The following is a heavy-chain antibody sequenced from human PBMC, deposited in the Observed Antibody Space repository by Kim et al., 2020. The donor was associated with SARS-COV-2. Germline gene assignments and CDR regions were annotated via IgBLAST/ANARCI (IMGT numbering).Heavy chain of an antibody. V-gene: IGHV1-45*02. Sequence: TNDAQKFQDRVTITRDRSMSTAYMELSSLRSEDTAMYYCASSGSVGAFDIWGQGTMVTVSS. D-gene: IGHD2-15*01. CDR3: ASSGSVGAFDI. CDR2: T. J-gene: IGHJ3*02.